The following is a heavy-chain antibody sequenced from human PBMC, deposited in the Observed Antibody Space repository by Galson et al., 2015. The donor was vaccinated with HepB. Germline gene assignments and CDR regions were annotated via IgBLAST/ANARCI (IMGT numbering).Heavy chain of an antibody. CDR2: IKEDGSEK. J-gene: IGHJ4*02. V-gene: IGHV3-7*01. CDR1: GFTFSRYW. Sequence: SLRLSCAASGFTFSRYWMTWVRQAPGKGLEWVANIKEDGSEKYHVGSVKGRFTISRDNAKNSLYLRMNSLRAEDTAVYYCVRSDYYGSGSFIFDHWGQGTLVTVSS. D-gene: IGHD3-10*01. CDR3: VRSDYYGSGSFIFDH.